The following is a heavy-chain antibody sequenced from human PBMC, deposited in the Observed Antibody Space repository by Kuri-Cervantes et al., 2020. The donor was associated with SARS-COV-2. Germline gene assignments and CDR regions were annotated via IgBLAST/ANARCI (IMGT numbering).Heavy chain of an antibody. CDR2: IKSKTDGGTT. Sequence: GESLKISCAASGFTFSNAWMSWVRQAPGKGLEWVGRIKSKTDGGTTDYAAPVKGRFTISRDDSKNTLYLQMNSLKTEDTAVYYCTTGLLRYYDSSGYYSGATLDYWGQGTLVTVSS. V-gene: IGHV3-15*01. J-gene: IGHJ4*02. D-gene: IGHD3-22*01. CDR1: GFTFSNAW. CDR3: TTGLLRYYDSSGYYSGATLDY.